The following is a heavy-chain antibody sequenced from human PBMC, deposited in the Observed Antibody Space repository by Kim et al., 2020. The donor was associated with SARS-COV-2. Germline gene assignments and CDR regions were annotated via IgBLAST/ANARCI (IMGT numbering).Heavy chain of an antibody. J-gene: IGHJ4*02. CDR1: GFTFSSYA. Sequence: GGSLRLSCAASGFTFSSYAMHWVRQAPGKGLEWVAVIWYDGSNKYYADSVKGRFTISRDNSKNTLYLQMNSLRAEDTAVYYCAKAPYNWNDGSFDYWGQGTLVTVSS. CDR2: IWYDGSNK. CDR3: AKAPYNWNDGSFDY. D-gene: IGHD1-20*01. V-gene: IGHV3-33*06.